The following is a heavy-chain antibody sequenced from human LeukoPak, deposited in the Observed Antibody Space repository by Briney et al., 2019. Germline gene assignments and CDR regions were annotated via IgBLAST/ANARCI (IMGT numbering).Heavy chain of an antibody. CDR3: ARAGTSYYYYYYMDV. CDR2: IYYSGST. CDR1: GGSISSSSYY. V-gene: IGHV4-61*01. J-gene: IGHJ6*03. D-gene: IGHD6-13*01. Sequence: PSETLSLTCTVSGGSISSSSYYWSWIRQPPGKGLEWIGYIYYSGSTNYNPSLKSRVTISVDTSKNQFSLKLSSVTAADTAVYYCARAGTSYYYYYYMDVWGKGTTVTISS.